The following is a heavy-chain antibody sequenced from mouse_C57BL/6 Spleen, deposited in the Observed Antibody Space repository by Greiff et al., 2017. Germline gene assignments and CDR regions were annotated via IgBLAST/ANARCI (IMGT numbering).Heavy chain of an antibody. D-gene: IGHD1-1*01. V-gene: IGHV1-52*01. J-gene: IGHJ3*01. CDR2: IDPSDSET. CDR1: GYTFTSYW. Sequence: QVQLQQPGAELVRPGSSVKLSCKASGYTFTSYWMHWVKQRPIQGLEWIGTIDPSDSETHYNQKFKDKATLTVYKSSSTAYMRLSSLTSEDSAVYNCTRGYGSSSWFAYWGQGTLVTVSA. CDR3: TRGYGSSSWFAY.